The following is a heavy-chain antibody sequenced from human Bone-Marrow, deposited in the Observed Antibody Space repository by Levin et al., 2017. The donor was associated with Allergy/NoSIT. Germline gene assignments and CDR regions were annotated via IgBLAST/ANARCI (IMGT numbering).Heavy chain of an antibody. CDR1: GGSISSGGYY. V-gene: IGHV4-31*03. J-gene: IGHJ5*02. Sequence: LRLSCTVSGGSISSGGYYWSWIRQHPGKGLEWIGYIYYSGSTYYNPSLKSRVTISVDTSKNQFSLKLSSVTAADTAVYYCARAGRTGAILNWFDPWGQGTLVTVSS. D-gene: IGHD1-1*01. CDR3: ARAGRTGAILNWFDP. CDR2: IYYSGST.